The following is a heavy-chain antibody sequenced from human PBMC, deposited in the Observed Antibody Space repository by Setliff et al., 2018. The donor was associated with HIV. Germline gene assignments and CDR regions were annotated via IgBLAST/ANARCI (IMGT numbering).Heavy chain of an antibody. CDR1: GYSISSDYY. D-gene: IGHD2-21*02. CDR3: ARLQGDQEYFDY. J-gene: IGHJ4*02. Sequence: SETLSLTCTVSGYSISSDYYWGWIRQPPGKGLEWIGNIYHSGRTYYNPSLESRVIISVDTSKNQFSLKLSSVTAADTAVYYCARLQGDQEYFDYWGLGMLVTVSS. CDR2: IYHSGRT. V-gene: IGHV4-38-2*02.